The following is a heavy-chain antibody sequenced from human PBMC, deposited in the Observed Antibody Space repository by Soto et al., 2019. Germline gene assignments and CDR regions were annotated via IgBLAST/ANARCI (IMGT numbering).Heavy chain of an antibody. CDR1: GYAFTNYD. V-gene: IGHV1-18*04. J-gene: IGHJ6*02. CDR2: ISAYNGNT. CDR3: ARVCRWDLGRIAAAGTKYYGMEV. D-gene: IGHD6-13*01. Sequence: GASVKVCCKGSGYAFTNYDIKWVLEAPGQGLEWMGWISAYNGNTNYAQKLQGRVTMTTDTSTSTAYMELRSLRSDDTAVYYCARVCRWDLGRIAAAGTKYYGMEVWGQGTTVTVSS.